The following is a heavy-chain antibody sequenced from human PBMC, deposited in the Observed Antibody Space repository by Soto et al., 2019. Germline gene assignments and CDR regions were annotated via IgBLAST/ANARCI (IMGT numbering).Heavy chain of an antibody. J-gene: IGHJ4*02. D-gene: IGHD3-10*01. V-gene: IGHV3-30-3*01. CDR2: MSYDGTTK. CDR3: AREVLWSRYFDY. Sequence: QVQLVESGGGVVQPGRSLRLSCAASGFIFSNYVMYWVRQAPGNGLEWVAFMSYDGTTKYSADSVMGRFTISRDNSKNTLYLQMNSLRPEDTAVYYCAREVLWSRYFDYWGQGTLVTVSS. CDR1: GFIFSNYV.